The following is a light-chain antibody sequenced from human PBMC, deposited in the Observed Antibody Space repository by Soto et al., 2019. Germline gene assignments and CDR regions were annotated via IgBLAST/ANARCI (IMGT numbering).Light chain of an antibody. CDR3: QQYNDWPPFT. CDR1: QTVSVN. Sequence: ERVMTQSAATLSVSPGERATLSCRASQTVSVNLAWYQQKPGQAPRLLIYGASTRATGVPARFSGSGSGTEFTLTISSLQSEDFAVYYCQQYNDWPPFTFGPGTKVDIK. CDR2: GAS. V-gene: IGKV3-15*01. J-gene: IGKJ3*01.